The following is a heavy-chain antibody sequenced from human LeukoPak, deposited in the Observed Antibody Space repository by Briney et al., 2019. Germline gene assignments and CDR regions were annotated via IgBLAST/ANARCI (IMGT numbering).Heavy chain of an antibody. CDR2: FDPEDGET. D-gene: IGHD5-12*01. Sequence: ASVKVSCKVSGYTLTELSMHWVRQAPGKGLEWMGGFDPEDGETIYAQKFQGRVTMTEDTSTDTAYMELGSLRSEDTAVYYCATGSGATKGAASDFDYWGQGTLVTVSS. V-gene: IGHV1-24*01. CDR1: GYTLTELS. CDR3: ATGSGATKGAASDFDY. J-gene: IGHJ4*02.